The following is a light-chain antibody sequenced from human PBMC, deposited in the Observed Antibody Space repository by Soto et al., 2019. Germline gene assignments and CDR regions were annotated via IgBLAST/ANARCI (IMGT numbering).Light chain of an antibody. V-gene: IGKV3-20*01. CDR2: GAS. CDR1: QSVSNNY. J-gene: IGKJ1*01. CDR3: QQYGSSPT. Sequence: EIVLTQSPGTLSLSPGARDPLSCRASQSVSNNYLAWYQQNPGQAPRLLIYGASNRATGIPDRFSGSGSGTDFTLTISRLEPEDFAVYYCQQYGSSPTFGQGTKVDIK.